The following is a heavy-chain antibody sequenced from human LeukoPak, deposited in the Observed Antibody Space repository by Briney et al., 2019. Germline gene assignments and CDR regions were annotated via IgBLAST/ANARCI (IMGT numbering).Heavy chain of an antibody. D-gene: IGHD6-25*01. V-gene: IGHV4-59*08. Sequence: SETLSHTCTVSGGSISSYYWSWIRQSPGKGLEWIGYIYYTGTTNYNPSLKSRVTISVDTSKNQFSLKVNSVTAADTAVYYCARRSSGGWRYFDFWGQGTLVTVSS. CDR3: ARRSSGGWRYFDF. J-gene: IGHJ4*02. CDR1: GGSISSYY. CDR2: IYYTGTT.